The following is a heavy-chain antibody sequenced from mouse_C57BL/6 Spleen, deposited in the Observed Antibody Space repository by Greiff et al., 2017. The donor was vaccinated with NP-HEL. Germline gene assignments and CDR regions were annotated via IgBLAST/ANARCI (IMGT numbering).Heavy chain of an antibody. CDR1: GYTFTSYT. CDR3: ARTLMIKRAMDY. V-gene: IGHV1-4*01. Sequence: VQLQQSGAELARPGASVKMSCKASGYTFTSYTMHWVKQRPGQGLEWIGYINPSSGYTKYNQKFKDKATLTADKSSSTAYMQLSSLTSEDSAVYYCARTLMIKRAMDYWGQGTSVTVSS. D-gene: IGHD2-4*01. CDR2: INPSSGYT. J-gene: IGHJ4*01.